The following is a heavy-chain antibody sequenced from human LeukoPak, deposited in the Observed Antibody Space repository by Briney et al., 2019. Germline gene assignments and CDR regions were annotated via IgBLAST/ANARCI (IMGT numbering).Heavy chain of an antibody. Sequence: ASVKVSCKTSGYNFIDYYIHWVRQAPGQGLEWVGRIDPVSGGTHYAQKFQVRVTMTRDTSISTVYMEMSGLKSDDTAPYYCARAAGPYTTSRFHYRGREPWSPSPQ. J-gene: IGHJ4*02. D-gene: IGHD2-2*01. CDR1: GYNFIDYY. V-gene: IGHV1-2*02. CDR3: ARAAGPYTTSRFHY. CDR2: IDPVSGGT.